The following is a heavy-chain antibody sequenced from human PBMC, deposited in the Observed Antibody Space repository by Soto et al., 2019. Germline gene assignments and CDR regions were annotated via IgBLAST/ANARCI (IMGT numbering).Heavy chain of an antibody. D-gene: IGHD1-1*01. CDR3: AKDMGPPLERLRWAMDV. J-gene: IGHJ6*03. V-gene: IGHV3-9*01. Sequence: EVQLVESGGGLVQPGRSLRLSCAASGFTFDDYAMHWVRQAPGKGLEWVSGISWNSGSIGYADSVKGRFTISRDNAKNSLYLQMNSLRAEYTALYYCAKDMGPPLERLRWAMDVWGKGTTVTVSS. CDR2: ISWNSGSI. CDR1: GFTFDDYA.